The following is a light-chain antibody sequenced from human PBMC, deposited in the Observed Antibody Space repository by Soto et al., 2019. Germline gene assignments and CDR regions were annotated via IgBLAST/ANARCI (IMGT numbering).Light chain of an antibody. CDR2: WAS. CDR3: QQCYSTPIT. V-gene: IGKV1-39*01. Sequence: DIQMTQSPSSLSASVGDRLTITCRAGQSISNYVNWYQQKPGKAPKLLIYWASTLQSGVPSRFSGSGSGTDFTLTISSLQPEDFATYYCQQCYSTPITFGQRTRLDI. J-gene: IGKJ5*01. CDR1: QSISNY.